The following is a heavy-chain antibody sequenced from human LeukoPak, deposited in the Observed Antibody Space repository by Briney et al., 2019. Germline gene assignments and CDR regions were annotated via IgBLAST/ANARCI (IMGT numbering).Heavy chain of an antibody. J-gene: IGHJ4*02. Sequence: PSQTLSLTCTVSGCSISSGCYHWSWIRQPAGKGLEWIGRIYTSGSTNYNPSLKSRVTISVDTSKIQFSLKLSSVTAADTAVYYCANGWGYGGPFDYWGQGTLVTVSS. CDR1: GCSISSGCYH. D-gene: IGHD5-18*01. V-gene: IGHV4-61*02. CDR3: ANGWGYGGPFDY. CDR2: IYTSGST.